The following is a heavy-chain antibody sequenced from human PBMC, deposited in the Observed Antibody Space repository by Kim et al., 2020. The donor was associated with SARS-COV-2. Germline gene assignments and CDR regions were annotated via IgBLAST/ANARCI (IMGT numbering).Heavy chain of an antibody. CDR2: INHSGST. CDR3: ARRNYYYYMDV. CDR1: GGSFSGYY. J-gene: IGHJ6*03. V-gene: IGHV4-34*01. Sequence: SETLSLTCAVYGGSFSGYYWSWIRQPPGKGLEWIGEINHSGSTNYNPSLKSRVTISVDTSKNQFSLKLSSVTAADTAVYYCARRNYYYYMDVWGKGTTVTVSS.